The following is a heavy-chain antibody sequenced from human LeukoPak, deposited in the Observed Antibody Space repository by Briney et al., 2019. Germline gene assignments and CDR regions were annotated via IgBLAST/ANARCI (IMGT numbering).Heavy chain of an antibody. CDR3: ARDLVLSYSSGWYPLGY. D-gene: IGHD6-19*01. V-gene: IGHV4-59*01. CDR2: IYYSGST. J-gene: IGHJ4*02. CDR1: GGSISSYY. Sequence: SETLSLTRTVSGGSISSYYWSWIRQPPGKGLEWIGYIYYSGSTNYNPSLKSRVTISVDTSKNQFSLKLSSVTAADTAVYYCARDLVLSYSSGWYPLGYWGQGTLVTVSS.